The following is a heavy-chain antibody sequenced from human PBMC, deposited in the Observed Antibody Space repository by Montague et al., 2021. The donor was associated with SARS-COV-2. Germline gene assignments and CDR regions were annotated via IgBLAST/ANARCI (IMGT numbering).Heavy chain of an antibody. D-gene: IGHD6-13*01. CDR2: IYYSGST. J-gene: IGHJ6*02. CDR3: ARVGRQQLVRLSGMDV. Sequence: SETLSLTCTVSGGSISSSSYYWGWIRQPPGKGLEWIGSIYYSGSTYYXXXLKSRVTISVDTSKNQFSLKLRSVTAADTAVYYCARVGRQQLVRLSGMDVWGQGTTVTVSS. V-gene: IGHV4-39*07. CDR1: GGSISSSSYY.